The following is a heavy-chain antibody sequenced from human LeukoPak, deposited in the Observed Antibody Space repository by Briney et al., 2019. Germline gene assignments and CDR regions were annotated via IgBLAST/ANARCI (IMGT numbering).Heavy chain of an antibody. CDR2: ISGSAYST. CDR1: GFTFSSYA. D-gene: IGHD6-19*01. Sequence: GGSLRLSCTAPGFTFSSYAMSWVRQAPGKGLEWVSAISGSAYSTYYADSVKGHFTISRDNSKNTLYLQMNSLRAEDTAVYYCAKETVAAPPIDYWGQGTLVTVSS. CDR3: AKETVAAPPIDY. V-gene: IGHV3-23*01. J-gene: IGHJ4*02.